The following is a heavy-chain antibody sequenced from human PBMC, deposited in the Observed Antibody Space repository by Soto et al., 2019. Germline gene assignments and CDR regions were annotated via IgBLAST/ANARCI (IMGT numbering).Heavy chain of an antibody. Sequence: QVQLVESGGGVVQPGRSLRLSCAASGFTFSSYAMHWVRQAPDKGLEWVAVISYDGSNKYYADSVKGRFTISRDNSKNTLYLQMNSLRAEDTAVYYCARSVTVAHYYYCGMDVWGQGTTVTVSS. D-gene: IGHD4-17*01. CDR2: ISYDGSNK. V-gene: IGHV3-30-3*01. CDR3: ARSVTVAHYYYCGMDV. J-gene: IGHJ6*02. CDR1: GFTFSSYA.